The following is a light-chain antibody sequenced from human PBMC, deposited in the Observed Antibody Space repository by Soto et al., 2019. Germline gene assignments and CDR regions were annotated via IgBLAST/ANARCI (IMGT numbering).Light chain of an antibody. V-gene: IGLV2-8*01. CDR1: SSDVGGYNY. Sequence: QSALTQPPSASGSPGQSVTISCTGTSSDVGGYNYVSWYQHHPGKAPNLMIYEVSKRPSGVPDRFSGSKSGNTASLTVSGLQVEDEADYYCSSYAGTKNVVFGGGTKLTVL. J-gene: IGLJ2*01. CDR2: EVS. CDR3: SSYAGTKNVV.